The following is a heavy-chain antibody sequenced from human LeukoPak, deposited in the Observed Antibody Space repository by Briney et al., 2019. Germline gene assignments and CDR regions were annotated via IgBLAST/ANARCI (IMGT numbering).Heavy chain of an antibody. D-gene: IGHD2-15*01. Sequence: GESLRISCKGSGYSFTSYWISWVRQMPGKGLEWMGRIDPSDSNTNYSPSFQGHVTISADKSISSAYLQWSSLKASDTAMYYCARHSSGGSFYCSGGNCYTGPFDYWGQGTLVTVSS. V-gene: IGHV5-10-1*01. J-gene: IGHJ4*02. CDR2: IDPSDSNT. CDR1: GYSFTSYW. CDR3: ARHSSGGSFYCSGGNCYTGPFDY.